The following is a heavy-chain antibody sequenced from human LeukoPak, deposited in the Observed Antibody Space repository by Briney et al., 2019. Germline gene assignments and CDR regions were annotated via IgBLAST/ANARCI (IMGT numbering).Heavy chain of an antibody. CDR2: ISTGNGNT. CDR3: ARENYYRIGRFDRAYLDD. CDR1: ASTFSTYA. V-gene: IGHV1-3*03. J-gene: IGHJ4*02. D-gene: IGHD3-10*01. Sequence: ASVKVSCKASASTFSTYAIHWVRQAPGQGLEWVGWISTGNGNTRYSKAFQDRVTITRDTSASTAYMDLRGLRSEDMAVYYCARENYYRIGRFDRAYLDDWGQGTLVTVSS.